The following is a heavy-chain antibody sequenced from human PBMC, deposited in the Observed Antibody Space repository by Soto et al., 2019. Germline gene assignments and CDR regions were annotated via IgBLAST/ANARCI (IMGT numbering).Heavy chain of an antibody. V-gene: IGHV4-31*03. Sequence: SETLSLTCTVSGGSISSGGYYWSWIRQHPGKGLEWIGYIYYSGSTYYNPSLKSRVTISVDTSKNQFSLKLSSVTAADTAVYYCARGIAARPREYYFDYWGQGTLVTVSS. CDR2: IYYSGST. CDR3: ARGIAARPREYYFDY. J-gene: IGHJ4*02. D-gene: IGHD6-6*01. CDR1: GGSISSGGYY.